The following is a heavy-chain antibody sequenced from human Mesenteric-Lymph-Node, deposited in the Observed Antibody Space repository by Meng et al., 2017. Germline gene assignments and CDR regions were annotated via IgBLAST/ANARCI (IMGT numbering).Heavy chain of an antibody. D-gene: IGHD4/OR15-4a*01. Sequence: GESLKISCAASGFTFSSYAMHWVRQAPGKGLEWVAVISYDGSNKYYADSVKGRFTISRDNAKNSLYLQMDSLRAEDTAIYYCVREGRGIGAKFEYWGQGTLVTVSS. J-gene: IGHJ4*02. CDR1: GFTFSSYA. CDR3: VREGRGIGAKFEY. V-gene: IGHV3-30*07. CDR2: ISYDGSNK.